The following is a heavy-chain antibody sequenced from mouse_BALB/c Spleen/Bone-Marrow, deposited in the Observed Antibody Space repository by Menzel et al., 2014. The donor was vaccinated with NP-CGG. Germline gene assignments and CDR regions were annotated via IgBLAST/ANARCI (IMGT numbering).Heavy chain of an antibody. CDR3: TTGFAY. D-gene: IGHD4-1*01. J-gene: IGHJ3*01. CDR2: IRLKSHNYAT. CDR1: GFTFSNYW. Sequence: EVQLQQSGGGLVQPGGSMKLSCVASGFTFSNYWMNWVRQSPEKGLEWVAKIRLKSHNYATHYAESVKGRFTISRDDSKSSVYLQMNTLRAEDTGIYYCTTGFAYWGQGTLVTVSA. V-gene: IGHV6-6*02.